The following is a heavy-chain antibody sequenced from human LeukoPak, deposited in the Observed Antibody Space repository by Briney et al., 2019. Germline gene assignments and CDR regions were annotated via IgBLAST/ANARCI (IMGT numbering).Heavy chain of an antibody. V-gene: IGHV3-21*01. CDR1: GFAFYRYT. J-gene: IGHJ4*02. CDR3: AREGPMFDSGSYSKSLGY. CDR2: ISSSSSYI. Sequence: GGSLRLSCAASGFAFYRYTINWVRQAPGKGLEWVSFISSSSSYIYYADSLKGRFTISRDNAKNSLYLQMNSLRAEDTAVYYCAREGPMFDSGSYSKSLGYWGQGILVTVSS. D-gene: IGHD3-10*01.